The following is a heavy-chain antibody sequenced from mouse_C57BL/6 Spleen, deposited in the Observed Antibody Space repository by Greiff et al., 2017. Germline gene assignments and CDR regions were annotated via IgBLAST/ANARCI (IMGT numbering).Heavy chain of an antibody. J-gene: IGHJ1*03. CDR1: GYTFTDYY. D-gene: IGHD1-1*01. V-gene: IGHV1-26*01. CDR3: ARWDYYGSHWYFDV. CDR2: INPNNGGT. Sequence: VQLQQSGPELVKPGASVKISCKASGYTFTDYYMNWVKQSHGKSLEWIGDINPNNGGTSYNQKFKGKDTLTVDKSSSTAYMELRSLTSEDSAVYYCARWDYYGSHWYFDVWGTGTTVTVSS.